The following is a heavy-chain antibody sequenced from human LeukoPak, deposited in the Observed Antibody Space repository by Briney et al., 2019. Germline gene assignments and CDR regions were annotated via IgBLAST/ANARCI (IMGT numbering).Heavy chain of an antibody. V-gene: IGHV1-18*01. J-gene: IGHJ6*03. D-gene: IGHD2-2*02. Sequence: ASVKVSCKASGYTFISYAISWERQAPGQGLEWMGWISAYNGNTTYAQKFQGRVTMTTDTSTSTAYMELRSLRSDDTAVYYCARDSHLVVVPAAIAFYYYMDVWGKGTTVTVSS. CDR1: GYTFISYA. CDR3: ARDSHLVVVPAAIAFYYYMDV. CDR2: ISAYNGNT.